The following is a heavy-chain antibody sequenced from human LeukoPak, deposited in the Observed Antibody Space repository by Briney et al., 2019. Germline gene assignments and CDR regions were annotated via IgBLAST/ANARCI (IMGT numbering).Heavy chain of an antibody. J-gene: IGHJ5*02. CDR3: ARGLKSSSWYGNWFDP. D-gene: IGHD6-13*01. CDR2: IIPIFGIA. CDR1: GGTFSSYA. Sequence: GASVKVSCKASGGTFSSYAISWVRQAPGQGLEWMGRIIPIFGIANYAQKFQGRVTITADKSTSTAYMELSSLRSEDTAVYYCARGLKSSSWYGNWFDPWGQGTLVTVSS. V-gene: IGHV1-69*04.